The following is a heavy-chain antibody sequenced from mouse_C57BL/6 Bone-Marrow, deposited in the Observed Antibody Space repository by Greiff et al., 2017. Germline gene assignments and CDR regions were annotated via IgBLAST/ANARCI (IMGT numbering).Heavy chain of an antibody. V-gene: IGHV1-26*01. J-gene: IGHJ3*01. CDR2: INPNNGGT. CDR1: GYTFTDYY. CDR3: ARGGYYLSY. Sequence: VQLQQSGPELVKPGASVKISCKASGYTFTDYYMNWVKQSHGKSLEWIGDINPNNGGTSYNQKFKGKATLTVDKSSSTAYMGLRSLTSEDSAVYYCARGGYYLSYWGQGTLVTVSA. D-gene: IGHD2-3*01.